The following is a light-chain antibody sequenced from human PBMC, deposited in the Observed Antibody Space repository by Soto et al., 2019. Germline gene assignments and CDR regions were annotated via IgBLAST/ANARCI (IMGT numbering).Light chain of an antibody. CDR1: QDISNY. J-gene: IGKJ4*01. Sequence: IQLTQSPSSLSASVGDRVTITCQASQDISNYLNWYQQKPAKAPKLLIYDASNLETGVPSRFSGSGSGTDFTFTISSLQPEDIATYYCQQYDNLPLTFGGGTKVDIK. V-gene: IGKV1-33*01. CDR2: DAS. CDR3: QQYDNLPLT.